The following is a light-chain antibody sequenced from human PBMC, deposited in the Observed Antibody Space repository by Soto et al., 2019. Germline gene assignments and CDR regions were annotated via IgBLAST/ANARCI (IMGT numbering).Light chain of an antibody. J-gene: IGLJ1*01. CDR2: EVS. Sequence: QSVLTQPPSASGSPGQSVTISCTGTSSDVGGYNYVSWYQQHPGKAPKLMIYEVSKRPSGVPDRFSGSKSGNTTSLTVSGLQADDEADYYCSSYAGSNTPYVFGTGTKVTVL. V-gene: IGLV2-8*01. CDR3: SSYAGSNTPYV. CDR1: SSDVGGYNY.